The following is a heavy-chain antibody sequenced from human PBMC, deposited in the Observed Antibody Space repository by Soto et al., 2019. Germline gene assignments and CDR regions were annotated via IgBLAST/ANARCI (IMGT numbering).Heavy chain of an antibody. V-gene: IGHV3-13*01. J-gene: IGHJ3*02. D-gene: IGHD3-10*01. CDR3: ARDLGFGDHRAFDI. Sequence: GGSLRLSCAASGFTFSSYDMHWVRQATGKGLEWVSAIGTAGDTYYPGSVKGRFTISRENAKNSLYLQMNSLRAGDTAVYYCARDLGFGDHRAFDIWGQGTMVTVSS. CDR1: GFTFSSYD. CDR2: IGTAGDT.